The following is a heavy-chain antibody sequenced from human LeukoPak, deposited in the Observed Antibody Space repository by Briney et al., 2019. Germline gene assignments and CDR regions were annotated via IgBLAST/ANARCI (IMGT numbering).Heavy chain of an antibody. J-gene: IGHJ4*02. CDR3: ATTTATSGSSLY. D-gene: IGHD6-19*01. CDR2: IRAYNGDT. Sequence: ASVKVSCKASPDTFTRYGITWVRQAPGQGLEWMGWIRAYNGDTNYAQKFQGRVTMTAERSTNTAYMELRGLTFDDTAVFYCATTTATSGSSLYWGQGNLVNVAS. CDR1: PDTFTRYG. V-gene: IGHV1-18*01.